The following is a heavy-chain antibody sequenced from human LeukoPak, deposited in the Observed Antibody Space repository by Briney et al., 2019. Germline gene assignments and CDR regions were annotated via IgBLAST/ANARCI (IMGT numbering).Heavy chain of an antibody. CDR1: GFTFSNYW. CDR3: ARDAVLRNIAAAGYFDY. D-gene: IGHD6-13*01. J-gene: IGHJ4*02. Sequence: PGGSLRLSCAASGFTFSNYWMHWVRQAPGKGLVWVSRIYSDDSRTNYADSVKGRFTISRDNAKNSLYLQMNSLRAEDTALYYCARDAVLRNIAAAGYFDYWGQGTLVTVSS. V-gene: IGHV3-74*01. CDR2: IYSDDSRT.